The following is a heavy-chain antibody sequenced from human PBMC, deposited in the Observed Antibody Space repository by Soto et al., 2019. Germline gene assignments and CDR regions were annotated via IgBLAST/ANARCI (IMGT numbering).Heavy chain of an antibody. Sequence: PGGSLRLSCAASGFTFSSYLMHWVRQAPGKGLEWVALTSYDGGNIYYADSVKGRFTISRDNSKNTLYLQMNSLRAEDTAVYYCARDFQDSSGWSEFDYWGQGTLVTVSS. CDR3: ARDFQDSSGWSEFDY. CDR2: TSYDGGNI. V-gene: IGHV3-30-3*01. J-gene: IGHJ4*02. CDR1: GFTFSSYL. D-gene: IGHD6-19*01.